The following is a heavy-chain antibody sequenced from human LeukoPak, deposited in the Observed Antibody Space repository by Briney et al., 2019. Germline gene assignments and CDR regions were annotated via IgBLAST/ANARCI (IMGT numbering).Heavy chain of an antibody. CDR3: AKAVPAANGWFDP. CDR2: INSDGYSI. CDR1: GFTFSSYW. Sequence: GSLRLSCAASGFTFSSYWMHWVRQAPGKGLVWVSRINSDGYSISYADSVRGRFTISRDNSKNTLYLQMNSLRAEDTAVYYCAKAVPAANGWFDPWGQGTLVTVSS. D-gene: IGHD2-2*01. V-gene: IGHV3-74*01. J-gene: IGHJ5*02.